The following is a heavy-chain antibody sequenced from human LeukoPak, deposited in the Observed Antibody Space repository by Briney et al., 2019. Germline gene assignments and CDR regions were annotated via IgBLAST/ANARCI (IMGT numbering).Heavy chain of an antibody. V-gene: IGHV3-21*01. J-gene: IGHJ4*02. Sequence: GGSLRLSCAASGFTFSSYSMNWVRQAPGKGLEWVSSITSSGRYIYYADSVKGRFTISRDNSESSLYLQMDSLTAEDTTVYYCTRKGSQWDFLVDNWGQGTRVAVSP. D-gene: IGHD2/OR15-2a*01. CDR1: GFTFSSYS. CDR3: TRKGSQWDFLVDN. CDR2: ITSSGRYI.